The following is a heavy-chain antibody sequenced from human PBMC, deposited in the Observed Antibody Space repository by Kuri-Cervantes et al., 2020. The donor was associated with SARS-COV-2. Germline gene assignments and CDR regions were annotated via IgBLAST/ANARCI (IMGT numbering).Heavy chain of an antibody. CDR2: IFNSGRT. Sequence: SETLSLTCSVSDDSISRYYWTWIRQPPGKGLEWIGYIFNSGRTNQNNPSLKNPSLQNRATISLDTSKNLFSLSLSSVTAADTAVYYCARGTRYYDFWSGYLNWGQGTLVTVSS. CDR3: ARGTRYYDFWSGYLN. V-gene: IGHV4-59*12. CDR1: DDSISRYY. D-gene: IGHD3-3*01. J-gene: IGHJ4*02.